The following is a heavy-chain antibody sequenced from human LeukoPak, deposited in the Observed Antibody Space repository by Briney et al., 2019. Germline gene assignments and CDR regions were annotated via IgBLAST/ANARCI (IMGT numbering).Heavy chain of an antibody. CDR1: GFTFDDYA. J-gene: IGHJ5*02. CDR2: ISWNSGSI. D-gene: IGHD1-1*01. Sequence: PGRSLRLSCAASGFTFDDYAMHWVRQAPGKGLEWVSGISWNSGSIAYADSVKGRFTISRDNAKNSLYLQMNSLRAEDTAVYYCARLPSRVPAPRINWFDPWGQGTLVTVSS. V-gene: IGHV3-9*01. CDR3: ARLPSRVPAPRINWFDP.